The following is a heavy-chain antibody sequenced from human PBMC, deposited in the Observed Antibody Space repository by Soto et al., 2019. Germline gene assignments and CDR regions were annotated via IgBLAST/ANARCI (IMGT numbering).Heavy chain of an antibody. V-gene: IGHV4-59*01. Sequence: SETLSLTCTGSGGSISGYYWNWIRQPPGKGLECIWYMDNTGSTVYNPSFKSGVTISVDTSKNQFSLKLNSVTAAHTAVYYCARHPSRRYYDSSGYYYPLVYGMDVWGQGTTVT. CDR3: ARHPSRRYYDSSGYYYPLVYGMDV. CDR2: MDNTGST. J-gene: IGHJ6*02. CDR1: GGSISGYY. D-gene: IGHD3-22*01.